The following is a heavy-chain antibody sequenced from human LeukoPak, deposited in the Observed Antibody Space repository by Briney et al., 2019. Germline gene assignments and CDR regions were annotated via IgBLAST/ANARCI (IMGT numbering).Heavy chain of an antibody. V-gene: IGHV5-10-1*01. Sequence: EESLKISCKGSGYSFTSYWISWVRQMPGKGLEWMGRIDPSDSYTNYSPSFQGHVTISADKSISTAYLQWSSLKASDTAMYYCARQGLLWFGELLPPFDYWGQGTLVTVSS. CDR2: IDPSDSYT. CDR1: GYSFTSYW. J-gene: IGHJ4*02. CDR3: ARQGLLWFGELLPPFDY. D-gene: IGHD3-10*01.